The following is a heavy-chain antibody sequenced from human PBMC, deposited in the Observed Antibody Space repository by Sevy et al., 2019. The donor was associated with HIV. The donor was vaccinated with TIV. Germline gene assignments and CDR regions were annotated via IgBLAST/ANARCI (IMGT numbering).Heavy chain of an antibody. D-gene: IGHD6-13*01. V-gene: IGHV3-30-3*01. J-gene: IGHJ4*01. Sequence: GGSLRLSCAASGFAFSSHAMHWVRQAPGKGLEWVAVISYEGTQAFYAASVEGRFTISRDNSKNMLSLQINSLRPEDTAVYFCARDGGYSIKWYPLYWGHGTLVTVSS. CDR2: ISYEGTQA. CDR3: ARDGGYSIKWYPLY. CDR1: GFAFSSHA.